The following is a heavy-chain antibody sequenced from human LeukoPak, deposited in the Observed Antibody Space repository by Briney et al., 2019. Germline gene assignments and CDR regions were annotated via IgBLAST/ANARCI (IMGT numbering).Heavy chain of an antibody. CDR2: ISYDGSNK. CDR3: VSGFLQWLY. D-gene: IGHD3-3*01. Sequence: GGSLRLSCAASGFTFSSYAMHWVRQAPGKGLEWVAVISYDGSNKYYADSVKGRFTISRDNSKNTLYLQMNNLRAEDTAVYFCVSGFLQWLYWGQGTLVTVSS. V-gene: IGHV3-30*04. CDR1: GFTFSSYA. J-gene: IGHJ4*02.